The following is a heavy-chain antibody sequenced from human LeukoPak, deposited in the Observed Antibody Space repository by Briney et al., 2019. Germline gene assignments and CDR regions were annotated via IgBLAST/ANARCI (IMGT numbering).Heavy chain of an antibody. Sequence: GESLKISCKGSGYSFASYWISWVRQMPGKGLEWMGRNDPSDSYTDYSPSFQGHVTISADKSISTAYLQWSSLKDSDTAMYYCARPDCSGGNCYLLSYWGQGSLVTVPS. CDR3: ARPDCSGGNCYLLSY. CDR2: NDPSDSYT. CDR1: GYSFASYW. V-gene: IGHV5-10-1*01. J-gene: IGHJ4*02. D-gene: IGHD2-15*01.